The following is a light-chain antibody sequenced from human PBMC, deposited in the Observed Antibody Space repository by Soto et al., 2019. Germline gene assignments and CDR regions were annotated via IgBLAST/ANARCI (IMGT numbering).Light chain of an antibody. J-gene: IGLJ2*01. V-gene: IGLV1-40*01. CDR3: QSFDSSLSVVV. Sequence: QSVLTQPPSVSGAPGQRVTISCTGSSSNIGARYDVHWYQHLPGTAPKLLIYGNSNRPSGVPDRFSGSKSGTSASLAISGLQAEDESDYYCQSFDSSLSVVVFGGGTQLTVL. CDR2: GNS. CDR1: SSNIGARYD.